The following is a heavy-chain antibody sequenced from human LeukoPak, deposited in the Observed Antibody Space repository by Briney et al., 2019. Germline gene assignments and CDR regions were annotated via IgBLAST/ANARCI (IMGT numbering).Heavy chain of an antibody. D-gene: IGHD2-2*01. Sequence: GGSLRLSCAASGFTFSSYWMHWVRQAPGKGLVWVSRINSDGSSTSYADSVKGRFTISRDNAKNTLYLQMNSLRAEDTAVYYCARLNIVVVPAASRSGYYYYGMDVWGQGTTVTVSS. CDR3: ARLNIVVVPAASRSGYYYYGMDV. V-gene: IGHV3-74*01. CDR1: GFTFSSYW. J-gene: IGHJ6*02. CDR2: INSDGSST.